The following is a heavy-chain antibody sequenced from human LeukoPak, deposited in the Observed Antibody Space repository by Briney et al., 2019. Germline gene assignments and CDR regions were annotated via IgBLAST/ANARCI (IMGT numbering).Heavy chain of an antibody. D-gene: IGHD2-15*01. Sequence: ETLSLTCTVSGGSISSSSYYWGWIRQPPGKGLEWIGSIYYSGSTYYNPSLKSRVTISVDTSKNQFSLKLSSVTAADTAVYYCARAVCSGGSCYRRTPFDYWGQGTLVTVSS. J-gene: IGHJ4*02. CDR1: GGSISSSSYY. CDR3: ARAVCSGGSCYRRTPFDY. V-gene: IGHV4-39*07. CDR2: IYYSGST.